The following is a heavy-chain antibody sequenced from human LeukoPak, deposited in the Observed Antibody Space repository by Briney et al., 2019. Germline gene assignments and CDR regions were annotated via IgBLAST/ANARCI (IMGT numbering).Heavy chain of an antibody. V-gene: IGHV3-23*01. Sequence: GGSLRLSCAASGFTFSSYAMSWVRQAPGKGLEWVSAISGSRGSTYYADSVKGRFTISRDNSKNTLYLQMNSLRAEDTAVYYCAKVPGGTYYFDYWGQGTLVTVSS. CDR2: ISGSRGST. CDR1: GFTFSSYA. D-gene: IGHD1-1*01. CDR3: AKVPGGTYYFDY. J-gene: IGHJ4*02.